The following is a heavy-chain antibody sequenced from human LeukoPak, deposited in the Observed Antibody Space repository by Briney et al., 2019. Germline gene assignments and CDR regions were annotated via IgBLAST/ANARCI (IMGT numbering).Heavy chain of an antibody. CDR2: INPNSDYT. D-gene: IGHD2-21*01. V-gene: IGHV1-2*02. J-gene: IGHJ4*02. Sequence: ASVKVSCKASGGTFRSYGFSWVRQAPGQGLEWMGWINPNSDYTFYAQKFQGRVTLTRDTSISTVYMELTTLTSDDTALYYCAVAPGDYWGQGTLVSVSA. CDR1: GGTFRSYG. CDR3: AVAPGDY.